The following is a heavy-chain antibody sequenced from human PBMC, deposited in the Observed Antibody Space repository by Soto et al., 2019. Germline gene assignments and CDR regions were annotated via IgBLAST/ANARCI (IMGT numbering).Heavy chain of an antibody. V-gene: IGHV4-34*01. D-gene: IGHD6-6*01. CDR2: ISHSGSI. J-gene: IGHJ1*01. CDR3: ARGDIAARLQH. Sequence: SETLSLTCAVYGVSFSGYYWSWIRQPPGKGLEWIGEISHSGSISYNPSLKSRVTISVDTSKNQLSLKLSSVTAADTAVYYCARGDIAARLQHWGQGTLVTVSS. CDR1: GVSFSGYY.